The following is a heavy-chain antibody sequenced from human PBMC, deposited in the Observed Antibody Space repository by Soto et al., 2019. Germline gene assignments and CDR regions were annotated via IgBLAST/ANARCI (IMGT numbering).Heavy chain of an antibody. CDR2: MNPNSGNT. CDR3: GRYAYDILTGYGHYYMDV. CDR1: GYTFTSYD. D-gene: IGHD3-9*01. J-gene: IGHJ6*03. Sequence: ASVKVSCKASGYTFTSYDINWVRQATGQGLEWMGWMNPNSGNTGYAQKFQGRVTMTRNTSISTAYMELSSLRSEDTAVYYCGRYAYDILTGYGHYYMDVWGKGTTVTVSS. V-gene: IGHV1-8*01.